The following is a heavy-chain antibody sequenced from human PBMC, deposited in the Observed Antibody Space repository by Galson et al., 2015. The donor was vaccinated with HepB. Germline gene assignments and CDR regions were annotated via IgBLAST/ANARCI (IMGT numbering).Heavy chain of an antibody. CDR1: GYTFTSYA. J-gene: IGHJ3*02. CDR2: INAGNGNT. D-gene: IGHD1-26*01. Sequence: SVKVSCKASGYTFTSYAMHWVRQAPGQRLEWMGWINAGNGNTKYSQKFQGRVTITRDTSASTAYMELSSLRSEDTAVYYCARRLIIVGATNINAFDIWGQGTMVTVSS. V-gene: IGHV1-3*01. CDR3: ARRLIIVGATNINAFDI.